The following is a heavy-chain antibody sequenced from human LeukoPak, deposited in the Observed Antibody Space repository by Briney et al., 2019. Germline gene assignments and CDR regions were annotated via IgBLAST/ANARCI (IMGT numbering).Heavy chain of an antibody. V-gene: IGHV3-21*04. CDR1: GFTFSSYS. Sequence: GGSLRLSCAASGFTFSSYSMNWVRQAPGKGLEWVSSISSSSSYIYYADSVKGRFTISRDISKNTLYLQMNSLRAEDTAVYYCAKTGSSSLFAYYFDYWGQGTLVTVSS. CDR2: ISSSSSYI. D-gene: IGHD6-13*01. J-gene: IGHJ4*02. CDR3: AKTGSSSLFAYYFDY.